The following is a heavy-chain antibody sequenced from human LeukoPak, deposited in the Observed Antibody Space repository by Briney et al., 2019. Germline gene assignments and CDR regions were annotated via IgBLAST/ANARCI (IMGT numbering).Heavy chain of an antibody. CDR3: ARGREYYDFWSGYYVEYYYMDV. CDR2: IYYSGST. D-gene: IGHD3-3*01. Sequence: SETLSLTCAVSGGSISSYYWSWIRQPPGKGLEWIGYIYYSGSTNYNPSLKSRVTISVDTSKNQFSLKLSSVTAADTAVYYCARGREYYDFWSGYYVEYYYMDVWGKGTTVTVSS. V-gene: IGHV4-59*01. J-gene: IGHJ6*03. CDR1: GGSISSYY.